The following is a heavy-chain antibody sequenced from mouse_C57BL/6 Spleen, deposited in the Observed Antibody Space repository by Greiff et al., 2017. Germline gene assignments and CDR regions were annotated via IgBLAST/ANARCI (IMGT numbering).Heavy chain of an antibody. V-gene: IGHV14-4*01. D-gene: IGHD1-1*01. CDR1: GFNIKDDY. Sequence: VQLQQSGAELVRPGASVKLSCTASGFNIKDDYMHWVKQRPEQGLEWIGWIDPENGDTEYASKFQGKATLTADTSSNTAYLQVSSLTSEDTSVYYCTPLGSSPWCAYWGQGTLVTVSA. J-gene: IGHJ3*01. CDR2: IDPENGDT. CDR3: TPLGSSPWCAY.